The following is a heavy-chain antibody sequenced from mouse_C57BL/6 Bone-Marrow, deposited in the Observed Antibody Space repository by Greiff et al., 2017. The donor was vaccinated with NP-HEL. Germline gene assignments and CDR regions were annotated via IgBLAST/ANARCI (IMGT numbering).Heavy chain of an antibody. CDR1: GYTFTSYW. D-gene: IGHD2-2*01. CDR3: ARETMVTTTAPFAY. CDR2: IDPSDSYT. V-gene: IGHV1-69*01. J-gene: IGHJ3*01. Sequence: QVQLQQPGAELVMPGASVKLSCKASGYTFTSYWMHWVKQRPGQGLEWIGEIDPSDSYTNYNQKFKGKSTLTVDKSSSTAYMQLSSLTSEDSAVYYCARETMVTTTAPFAYWGQGTLVTVSA.